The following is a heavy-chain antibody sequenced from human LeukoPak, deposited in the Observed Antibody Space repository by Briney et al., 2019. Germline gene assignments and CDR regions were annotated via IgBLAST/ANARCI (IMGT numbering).Heavy chain of an antibody. CDR3: ARHQSPYYVAIDV. Sequence: KPSETLSLTCAVSGDSISCYYWSWVRQPPGKGLEWSAYIQDGGNTNYNTSPKSRATISVDTSKNNFSLTLTSVTAADTAVYYGARHQSPYYVAIDVWGQGTTVTVSS. CDR2: IQDGGNT. J-gene: IGHJ6*02. V-gene: IGHV4-59*08. CDR1: GDSISCYY.